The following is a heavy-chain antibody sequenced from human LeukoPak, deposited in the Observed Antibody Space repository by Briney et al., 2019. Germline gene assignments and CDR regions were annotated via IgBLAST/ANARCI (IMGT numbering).Heavy chain of an antibody. CDR3: ARVISRDYDTTPDAFDI. J-gene: IGHJ3*02. D-gene: IGHD3-22*01. CDR2: IYYSGST. V-gene: IGHV4-59*01. CDR1: GGSISSYY. Sequence: SETLSLTCTVSGGSISSYYWGWIRQPPGKGLEWIGYIYYSGSTNYNPSLKSRVAISVDTSKNQFSLKLSSVTAADTAVYYCARVISRDYDTTPDAFDIWGQGTMVTVSS.